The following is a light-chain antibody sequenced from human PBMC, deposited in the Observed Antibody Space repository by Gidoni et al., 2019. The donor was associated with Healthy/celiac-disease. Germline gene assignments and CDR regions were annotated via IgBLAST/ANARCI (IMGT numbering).Light chain of an antibody. CDR1: QDISNY. J-gene: IGKJ5*01. V-gene: IGKV1-33*01. Sequence: DIQMTQSPSSLSASAGDRVTITCQASQDISNYLKWYQQKPGKAPKLLIHDASNVETGVPTRFSGSGSGKDFTFTISSLQPEDIAKYYCQQYDNLPITFGQGTRLEIK. CDR2: DAS. CDR3: QQYDNLPIT.